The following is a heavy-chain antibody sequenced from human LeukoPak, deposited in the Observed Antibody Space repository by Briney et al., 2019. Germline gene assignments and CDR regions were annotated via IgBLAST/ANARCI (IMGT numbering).Heavy chain of an antibody. D-gene: IGHD4-23*01. Sequence: PSETLSLTCTVSGGSITSDHWNWIRQPPGKGLEWIGCIYYSGSTYYNPSLKSRVTISVDTSKNQFSLKLSSVTAADTAVYYCARDKYGGNSAFDYWGQGTLVTVSS. J-gene: IGHJ4*02. CDR2: IYYSGST. CDR3: ARDKYGGNSAFDY. V-gene: IGHV4-59*01. CDR1: GGSITSDH.